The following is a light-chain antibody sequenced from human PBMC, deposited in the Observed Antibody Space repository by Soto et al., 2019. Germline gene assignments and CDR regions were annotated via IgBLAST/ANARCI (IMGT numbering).Light chain of an antibody. Sequence: DIQLTQSPSLLSASVGDRVTITCRASQGISTFLAWYQQHPGTAPKRLIYDASNLQSGVPPRFSGSGSGTEFTLTISSLQPEDFATYYCQQVNNYPLTFGGGTKVAIK. J-gene: IGKJ4*01. CDR2: DAS. CDR3: QQVNNYPLT. V-gene: IGKV1-9*01. CDR1: QGISTF.